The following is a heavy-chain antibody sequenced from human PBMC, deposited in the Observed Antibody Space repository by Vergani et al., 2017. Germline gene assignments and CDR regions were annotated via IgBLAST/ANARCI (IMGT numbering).Heavy chain of an antibody. J-gene: IGHJ6*02. Sequence: EVQLLESGGGLVQPGRSLRLSCTASGFTFGDYAMSWVRQAPGKGLEWVGFIRSKAYGGTTEYAASVKGRFTISRDDSKSIAYLQMNSLKTEDTAVYYCTRVPYSYGYYYYYGMDVWGQGTTVTVSS. CDR3: TRVPYSYGYYYYYGMDV. V-gene: IGHV3-49*04. D-gene: IGHD5-18*01. CDR2: IRSKAYGGTT. CDR1: GFTFGDYA.